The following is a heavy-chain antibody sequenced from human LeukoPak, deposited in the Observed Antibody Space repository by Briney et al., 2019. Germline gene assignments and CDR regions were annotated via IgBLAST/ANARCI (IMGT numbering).Heavy chain of an antibody. CDR1: GGSISSSSYY. D-gene: IGHD6-13*01. CDR3: ARGDSSSWSGYWFDP. Sequence: SETLSLTCTVSGGSISSSSYYWGWIRQPPGKGLEWIGSIYYSGSTNYNPSLKSRVTTSVDTSKNQFSLKLSSVTAADTAVYYCARGDSSSWSGYWFDPWGQGTLVTVSS. V-gene: IGHV4-39*07. J-gene: IGHJ5*02. CDR2: IYYSGST.